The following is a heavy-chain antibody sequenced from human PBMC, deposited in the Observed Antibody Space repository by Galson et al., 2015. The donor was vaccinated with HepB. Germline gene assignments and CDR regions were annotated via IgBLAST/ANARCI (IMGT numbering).Heavy chain of an antibody. CDR2: INPNNGGT. V-gene: IGHV1-2*02. D-gene: IGHD6-13*01. CDR1: GYTFTGYY. CDR3: ARVFLWYGNGFDI. J-gene: IGHJ3*02. Sequence: SVKVSCKASGYTFTGYYMHWVRQAPGQGLEWMGWINPNNGGTNYAQKFQGRVTMTRDTSISTAYMELTRLRSDDTAVYYCARVFLWYGNGFDIWGHGTMVTVSS.